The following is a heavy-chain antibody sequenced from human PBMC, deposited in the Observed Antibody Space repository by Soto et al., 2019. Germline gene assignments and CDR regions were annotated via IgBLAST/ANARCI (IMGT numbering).Heavy chain of an antibody. CDR2: IIPIFGTS. CDR3: ASYDFWSGKHLYYYDYGMDV. CDR1: GGTFNSYA. D-gene: IGHD3-3*01. V-gene: IGHV1-69*06. Sequence: GASVQVSCKASGGTFNSYAISWVRQAPAQGLEWMGGIIPIFGTSNYAQKFQRRVTITADKSTSTAYMELSSLRSEDTAVYYCASYDFWSGKHLYYYDYGMDVWGQGTTVTGSS. J-gene: IGHJ6*02.